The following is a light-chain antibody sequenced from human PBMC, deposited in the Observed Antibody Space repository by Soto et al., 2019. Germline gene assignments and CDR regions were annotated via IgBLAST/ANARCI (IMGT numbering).Light chain of an antibody. Sequence: ETVLTQSQGTLPLSPGEGATLSCRASQSVNSNYLAWYQQKPGQAPRLLIYAASSRATGIPDRFSGSGSGTDFTLTISRLEPEDFAVYYCHQYGNSPRTFGQGTNVDIK. J-gene: IGKJ1*01. CDR3: HQYGNSPRT. CDR1: QSVNSNY. V-gene: IGKV3-20*01. CDR2: AAS.